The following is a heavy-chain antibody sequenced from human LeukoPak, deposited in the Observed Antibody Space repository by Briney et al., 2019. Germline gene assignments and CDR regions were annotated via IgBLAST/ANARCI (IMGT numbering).Heavy chain of an antibody. J-gene: IGHJ5*02. CDR3: AKGAGGFSYYNWFDP. D-gene: IGHD5-18*01. Sequence: ASETLSLTCTVSGDSISSSPYYWGWIRQPPGKGLEWFGSIYYSGTTHYSPSLESRVTISVDTSKNQFSLKLASVTAADTAIYYCAKGAGGFSYYNWFDPWGQGTLVTVSS. CDR2: IYYSGTT. CDR1: GDSISSSPYY. V-gene: IGHV4-39*07.